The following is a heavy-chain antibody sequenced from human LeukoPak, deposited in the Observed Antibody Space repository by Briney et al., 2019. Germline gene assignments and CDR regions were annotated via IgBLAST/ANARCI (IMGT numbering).Heavy chain of an antibody. CDR2: IVVGSGNT. V-gene: IGHV1-58*02. J-gene: IGHJ5*02. D-gene: IGHD3-10*01. Sequence: ASVKVSCKASGFTFTSSAMQWVRQARGQRLEWIGWIVVGSGNTNYAQKFQGRVTMTRDTSITTAYMELSSLRSEDTAVYYCARSGFGSGISFDLWGQGTLVTVSS. CDR3: ARSGFGSGISFDL. CDR1: GFTFTSSA.